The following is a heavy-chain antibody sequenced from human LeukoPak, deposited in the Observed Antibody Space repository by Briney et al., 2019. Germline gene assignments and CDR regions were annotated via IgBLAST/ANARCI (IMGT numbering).Heavy chain of an antibody. J-gene: IGHJ5*02. CDR3: ARDRPSGWFDP. CDR2: IYYSGST. CDR1: GGSFSDHY. V-gene: IGHV4-59*11. D-gene: IGHD6-6*01. Sequence: PSETLSLTCAVYGGSFSDHYWSWIRQPPGKGLEWIGYIYYSGSTNYNPSLKSRVTISVDTSKNQFSLKLSSVTAADTAVYYCARDRPSGWFDPWGQGTLVTVSS.